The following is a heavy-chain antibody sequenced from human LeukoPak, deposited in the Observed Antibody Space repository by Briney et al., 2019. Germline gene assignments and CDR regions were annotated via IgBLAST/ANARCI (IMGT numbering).Heavy chain of an antibody. V-gene: IGHV3-48*01. CDR3: GRDTGRSGSLEY. CDR2: IDTTSKTI. D-gene: IGHD5-12*01. Sequence: GESLRLSCGDSGFTFCRYNMKWVRQAPGKGLEWVSHIDTTSKTILYADSVKGRFTISRENAKNSLYLQMNSLRAEDTAVYYCGRDTGRSGSLEYWRQGTLVTVSS. CDR1: GFTFCRYN. J-gene: IGHJ4*02.